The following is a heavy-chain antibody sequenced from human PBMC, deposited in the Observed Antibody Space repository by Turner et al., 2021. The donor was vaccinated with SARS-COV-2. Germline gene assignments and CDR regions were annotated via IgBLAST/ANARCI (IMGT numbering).Heavy chain of an antibody. CDR1: GFTFSNAW. J-gene: IGHJ4*02. V-gene: IGHV3-15*01. CDR2: ITRNSDGGTT. D-gene: IGHD7-27*01. CDR3: TTHLGPVFDY. Sequence: EVQLVESGGGLVKPGRSLRLSCAGSGFTFSNAWMSWVRQAQGRGLEWVGRITRNSDGGTTHYAAPVKGIFTISRDDSKGMLHLQMNSLKIEDTAVYYCTTHLGPVFDYWGQGTLVTVSS.